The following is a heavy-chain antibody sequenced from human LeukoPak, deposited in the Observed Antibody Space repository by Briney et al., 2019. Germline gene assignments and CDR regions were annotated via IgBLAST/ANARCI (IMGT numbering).Heavy chain of an antibody. J-gene: IGHJ4*02. CDR1: GGTFSSYA. CDR2: IIPIFGTA. D-gene: IGHD6-13*01. CDR3: ARDSSSYRYYFDY. Sequence: SVRVSCKASGGTFSSYAISWVRQAPGQGLEWMGGIIPIFGTANYAQKFQGRVTITTDESTSTAYMELSSLRSEDTAVYYCARDSSSYRYYFDYWGQGTLVTVSS. V-gene: IGHV1-69*05.